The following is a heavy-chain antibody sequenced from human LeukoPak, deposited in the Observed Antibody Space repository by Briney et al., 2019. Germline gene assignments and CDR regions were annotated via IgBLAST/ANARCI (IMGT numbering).Heavy chain of an antibody. CDR2: ISSNGGST. D-gene: IGHD6-13*01. J-gene: IGHJ6*02. CDR1: GFTFSSYA. Sequence: GGSLRLSCAASGFTFSSYAMRWVRQAPGKGLEYVSAISSNGGSTYYANSVKGRFTISRDNSKNTLYLQMDSLRAEDMAVYYCARVGYTSYYYYGMDVWGQGTTVTVSS. CDR3: ARVGYTSYYYYGMDV. V-gene: IGHV3-64*01.